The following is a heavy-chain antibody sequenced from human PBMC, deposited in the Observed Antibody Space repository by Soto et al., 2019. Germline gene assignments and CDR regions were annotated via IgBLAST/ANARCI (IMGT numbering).Heavy chain of an antibody. V-gene: IGHV3-23*01. CDR3: AKHVRNFDWDSYFDY. Sequence: GGSLRLSCAASGFTFSSYIMSWVRQAPGKGLEWVSAISGSGGNTYYADYVKGRFTISRDNSKNTLYVQMNSLRADDTAVYYCAKHVRNFDWDSYFDYWGQGTLVTVSS. J-gene: IGHJ4*02. CDR2: ISGSGGNT. CDR1: GFTFSSYI. D-gene: IGHD3-9*01.